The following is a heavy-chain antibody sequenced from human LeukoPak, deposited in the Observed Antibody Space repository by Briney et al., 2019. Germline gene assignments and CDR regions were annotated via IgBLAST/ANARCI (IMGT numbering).Heavy chain of an antibody. V-gene: IGHV3-33*01. CDR3: ASAYDYGDGPFDY. CDR2: IWYDGSNK. CDR1: GFTFSSYG. D-gene: IGHD4-17*01. Sequence: PGRSLRLSCAASGFTFSSYGMHWVRQAPGKGLEWVAVIWYDGSNKYYADSVKGRFTISRDNSKNTLYLQMNSLRAEDTAVYYCASAYDYGDGPFDYWGQGTLVTVSS. J-gene: IGHJ4*02.